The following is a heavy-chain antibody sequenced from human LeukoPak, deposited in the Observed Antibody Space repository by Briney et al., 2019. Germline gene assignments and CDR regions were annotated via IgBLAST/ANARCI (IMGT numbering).Heavy chain of an antibody. D-gene: IGHD2-2*01. CDR1: GFTFSSYA. Sequence: GGSLRLSCAASGFTFSSYAMHWVPQAPGKGLEWVAVISYDGSNKYYADSVKGRFTISRDNSKNTLYLQMNSLRAEDTAVYYCARVDCSSTSCMGGNWFDPWGQGTLVTVSS. CDR3: ARVDCSSTSCMGGNWFDP. CDR2: ISYDGSNK. J-gene: IGHJ5*02. V-gene: IGHV3-30-3*01.